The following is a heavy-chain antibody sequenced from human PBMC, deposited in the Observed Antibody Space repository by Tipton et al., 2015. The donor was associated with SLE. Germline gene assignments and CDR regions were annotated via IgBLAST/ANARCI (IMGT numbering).Heavy chain of an antibody. CDR2: ISSSSSYI. J-gene: IGHJ4*02. Sequence: SLRLSCAASGFTFSNYGMNWVRQAPGEGLEWVSSISSSSSYIHCADSVKGRFTISRDNAKDSLYLQMNSLRAEDTAVYYCARDFTGPKDYRGQGTLVTVSS. V-gene: IGHV3-21*01. D-gene: IGHD1-7*01. CDR3: ARDFTGPKDY. CDR1: GFTFSNYG.